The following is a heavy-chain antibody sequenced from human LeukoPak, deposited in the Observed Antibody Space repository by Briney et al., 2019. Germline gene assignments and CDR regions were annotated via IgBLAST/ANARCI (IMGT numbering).Heavy chain of an antibody. J-gene: IGHJ4*02. V-gene: IGHV3-30*03. Sequence: PGRSLRLSCAASGFTFSNDGMHWVRQAPGRGLEWVALISYDGSDKHYADSVKGRFTVSRDNSKNTLYLQMNSLSRDDTAVYYCVGVGVYDSSGFLDYWGQGTLVTVSS. CDR1: GFTFSNDG. CDR2: ISYDGSDK. CDR3: VGVGVYDSSGFLDY. D-gene: IGHD3-22*01.